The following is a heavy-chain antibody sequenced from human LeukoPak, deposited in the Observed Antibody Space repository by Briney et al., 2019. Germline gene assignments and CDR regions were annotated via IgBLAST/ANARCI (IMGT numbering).Heavy chain of an antibody. D-gene: IGHD3-3*01. CDR3: ARGYDFWSGYYTQATYYYSMDV. CDR1: GGSITSYY. V-gene: IGHV4-59*01. Sequence: PSETLSLTCTVSGGSITSYYWSWIRQPPGKGLEWIGYIYYSGSANYNPSLKSRVTISVDTSKNQFSLKLSSVSAADTAVYYCARGYDFWSGYYTQATYYYSMDVWGKGTTVTVSS. J-gene: IGHJ6*03. CDR2: IYYSGSA.